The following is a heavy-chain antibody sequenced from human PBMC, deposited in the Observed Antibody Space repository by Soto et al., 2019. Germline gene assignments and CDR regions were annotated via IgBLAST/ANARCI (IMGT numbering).Heavy chain of an antibody. V-gene: IGHV3-23*01. J-gene: IGHJ5*02. CDR3: VKNSGWFNT. D-gene: IGHD3-10*01. CDR2: IDGSGGIT. Sequence: QLLQSGGGLVQHGGSLTLSCAASGFTFGTTDMSWVRQAPGEGLEWVSTIDGSGGITYYADSVKGRFTISRDNSRNTVYLQMNSLRGDDTALYYCVKNSGWFNTWGRGALVTVSS. CDR1: GFTFGTTD.